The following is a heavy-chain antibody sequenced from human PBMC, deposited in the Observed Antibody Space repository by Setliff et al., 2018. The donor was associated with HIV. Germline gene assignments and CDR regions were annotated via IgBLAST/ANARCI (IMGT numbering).Heavy chain of an antibody. D-gene: IGHD5-18*01. Sequence: ASVKVSCKASGYTLSSHYIHWVRQAPGHRPEWVGWINPQTGGTNFAQKFQGRITMTSDTSVNTVFIELSSLRSEDTAIYYCARSLREYSYGSPDYWGPGTLVTVSS. V-gene: IGHV1-2*02. CDR3: ARSLREYSYGSPDY. CDR2: INPQTGGT. CDR1: GYTLSSHY. J-gene: IGHJ4*02.